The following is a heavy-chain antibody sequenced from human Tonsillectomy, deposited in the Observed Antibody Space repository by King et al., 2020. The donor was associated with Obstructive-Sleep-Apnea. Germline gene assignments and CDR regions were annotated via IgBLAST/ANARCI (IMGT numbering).Heavy chain of an antibody. CDR1: GFTFSSYA. J-gene: IGHJ4*02. D-gene: IGHD3-22*01. Sequence: VQLVQSGGGLVQPGGSLRLSCAASGFTFSSYAMSWVRQAPGKGLEWVSAISGSGGSTYYADSVKGRFTISRDNSKNTLYLQMNSLRAEDTAVYYCAKARNYYVSSGYYSYLFDYWGQGTLVTVSS. CDR3: AKARNYYVSSGYYSYLFDY. V-gene: IGHV3-23*04. CDR2: ISGSGGST.